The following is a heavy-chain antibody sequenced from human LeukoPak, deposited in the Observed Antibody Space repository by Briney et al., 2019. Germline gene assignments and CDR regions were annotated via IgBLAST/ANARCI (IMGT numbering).Heavy chain of an antibody. D-gene: IGHD3-22*01. Sequence: ASVKVSFKASGYTFTTSHMHWVRQAPGQGLEWMGLIIPSGGSTSYAQKLQGRVTMTSDTSTSTAYMELSSLKSEDTAVYYCARDGGDGSGYYYYDYWGQGTLVTVSS. CDR3: ARDGGDGSGYYYYDY. CDR1: GYTFTTSH. CDR2: IIPSGGST. J-gene: IGHJ4*02. V-gene: IGHV1-46*04.